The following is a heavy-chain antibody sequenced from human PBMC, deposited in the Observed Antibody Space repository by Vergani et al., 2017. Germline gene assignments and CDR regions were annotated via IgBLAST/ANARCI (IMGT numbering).Heavy chain of an antibody. CDR3: AREADKTQRYGSGSYFYWFDP. CDR2: IIPILGIA. CDR1: GGTFSSYT. Sequence: QVQLVQSGAEVKKPGSSVKVSCKASGGTFSSYTISWVRQAPGQGLEWMGRIIPILGIANYAQKFQGRVTLTADKSTSTAYMELSSLRSEDTAVYYCAREADKTQRYGSGSYFYWFDPWGQGTLVTVSS. J-gene: IGHJ5*02. D-gene: IGHD3-10*01. V-gene: IGHV1-69*08.